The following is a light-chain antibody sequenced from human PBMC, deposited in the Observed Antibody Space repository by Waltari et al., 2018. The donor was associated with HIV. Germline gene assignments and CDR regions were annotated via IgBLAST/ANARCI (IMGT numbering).Light chain of an antibody. V-gene: IGKV1-9*01. CDR1: QGVGRY. CDR3: QQLNGYPRT. J-gene: IGKJ1*01. CDR2: AAS. Sequence: DIHFTQTPSVPSAPVADRASIPCRASQGVGRYLAWYQQKLGKAPKLLIYAASAVQSVVPSRFSGSGAGTEFTLTSSSLQPEDFATYYCQQLNGYPRTFGQGTKVERK.